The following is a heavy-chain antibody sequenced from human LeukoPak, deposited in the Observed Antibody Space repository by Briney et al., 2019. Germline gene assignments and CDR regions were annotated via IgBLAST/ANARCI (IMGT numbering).Heavy chain of an antibody. J-gene: IGHJ5*02. Sequence: GGSLRLSCAASGFTFDGYAMHWVRQAPGKGLVWVSRINSDGINTSYTDSVKGRFTISRDNAKNTLNLQMNSLRAEDTAVYYCARDLGQYYDTSDNWFDPWGQGTLVTVSS. V-gene: IGHV3-74*01. CDR1: GFTFDGYA. CDR3: ARDLGQYYDTSDNWFDP. CDR2: INSDGINT. D-gene: IGHD3-22*01.